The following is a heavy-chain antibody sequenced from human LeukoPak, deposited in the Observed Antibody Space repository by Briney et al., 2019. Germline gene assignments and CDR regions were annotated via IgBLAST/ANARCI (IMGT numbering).Heavy chain of an antibody. J-gene: IGHJ6*02. V-gene: IGHV3-48*01. CDR1: GFTFSSYC. Sequence: GGSLRLSCAASGFTFSSYCMNWVRQAPGKGLEWVSYISSSSSTIYYADSVKGRFTISRDNAKNSLYLQMNSLRAEDTAVYYCAREMFWRIYYYGMDVWGQGTTVTVSS. D-gene: IGHD3-3*01. CDR3: AREMFWRIYYYGMDV. CDR2: ISSSSSTI.